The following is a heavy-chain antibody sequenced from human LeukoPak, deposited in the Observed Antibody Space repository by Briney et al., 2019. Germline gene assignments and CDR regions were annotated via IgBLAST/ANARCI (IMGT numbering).Heavy chain of an antibody. V-gene: IGHV3-20*04. CDR1: GFTFSSYA. CDR2: INWNGGST. CDR3: ARPTRGSYAFDI. D-gene: IGHD1-26*01. J-gene: IGHJ3*02. Sequence: GGSLRLSCAASGFTFSSYAMSWVRQAPGKGLEWVSGINWNGGSTGYADSVKGRFTISRDNAKNSLYLQMNSLRAEDTALYYCARPTRGSYAFDIWGQGTMVTVSS.